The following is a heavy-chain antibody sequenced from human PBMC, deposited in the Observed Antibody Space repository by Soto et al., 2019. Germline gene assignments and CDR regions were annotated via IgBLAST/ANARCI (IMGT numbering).Heavy chain of an antibody. CDR1: GGSFSGYY. CDR2: INHSGST. Sequence: QVQLQQWGAGLLKPSETLSLTCAVYGGSFSGYYWSWIRQPPGKGLEWIGEINHSGSTNYNPSLKSRVTISVDTSKNQFSLKLSSVTAADTAVYYCARRADSGGYYRSSWFDPWGQGTLVTVSS. V-gene: IGHV4-34*01. J-gene: IGHJ5*02. D-gene: IGHD3-22*01. CDR3: ARRADSGGYYRSSWFDP.